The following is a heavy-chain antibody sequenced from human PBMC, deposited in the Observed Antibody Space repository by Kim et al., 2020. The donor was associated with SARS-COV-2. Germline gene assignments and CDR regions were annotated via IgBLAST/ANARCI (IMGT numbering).Heavy chain of an antibody. V-gene: IGHV3-23*01. CDR1: GFTFSKFA. CDR3: AKGGSTSGYAFDL. J-gene: IGHJ3*01. CDR2: ISVGGDIT. Sequence: GGSLRLSCAAPGFTFSKFAMSWVRQAPGKGLEWVSIISVGGDITYYADSVKGRFTISRDNSKSTLYLQLNSLIAEDTAVYYCAKGGSTSGYAFDLWGQGTLVTVSS. D-gene: IGHD2-2*01.